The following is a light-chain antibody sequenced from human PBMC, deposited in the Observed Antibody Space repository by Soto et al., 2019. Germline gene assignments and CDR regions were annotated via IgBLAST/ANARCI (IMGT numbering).Light chain of an antibody. Sequence: DIQMTQSPSTLSASVGDRVTITCRASQSISSWLAWYQQKPGKAPKLLIYKASSLESGVPSRFSGSGSGTEFPITISSLQPDDFAIYYCQHYNIYSHTFGQGTKVEIK. CDR3: QHYNIYSHT. CDR1: QSISSW. CDR2: KAS. J-gene: IGKJ1*01. V-gene: IGKV1-5*03.